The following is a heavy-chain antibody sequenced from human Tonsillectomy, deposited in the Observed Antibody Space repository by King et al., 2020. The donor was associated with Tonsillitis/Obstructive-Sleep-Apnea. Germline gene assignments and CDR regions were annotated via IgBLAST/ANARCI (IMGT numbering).Heavy chain of an antibody. Sequence: VQLVESGGGLVQPGGSLRLSCAASGFTFSSYAMSWVRQAPGKGLEWVSVISGSGGSTYYADSVKGRFTISRDNSKNTLYLQMNRLRVEDTAVYYCAKWSRAWEIVGGTTDNWGQGTLVTVSS. CDR1: GFTFSSYA. CDR3: AKWSRAWEIVGGTTDN. J-gene: IGHJ4*02. D-gene: IGHD1-7*01. V-gene: IGHV3-23*04. CDR2: ISGSGGST.